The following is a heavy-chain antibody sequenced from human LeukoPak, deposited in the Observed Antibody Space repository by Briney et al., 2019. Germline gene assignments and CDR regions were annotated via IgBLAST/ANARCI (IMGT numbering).Heavy chain of an antibody. CDR1: GGSISSSGQY. D-gene: IGHD3-9*01. Sequence: SETLSLTCTVSGGSISSSGQYWGWIRQPPGKGLEWIGYIYSTGGTNYNPSLKSRVTISVDTSKNQFSLNLSSVTAADTAVYYCARDRLRYLVHEGYDNWGQGTLVTVSS. V-gene: IGHV4-61*08. CDR2: IYSTGGT. CDR3: ARDRLRYLVHEGYDN. J-gene: IGHJ4*02.